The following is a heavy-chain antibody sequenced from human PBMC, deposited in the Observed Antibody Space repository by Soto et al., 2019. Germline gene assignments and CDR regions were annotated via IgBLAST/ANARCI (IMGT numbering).Heavy chain of an antibody. Sequence: TGGSLRLSCAASGFTFSAHYLDWVRQAPGKGLEWVGRSRNKVNSYTTEYAASVKGRFTISRDDSKTSLYLQMSSLKAEDTAVYYCARGGSGSGSAKYYYPLDVWGQGTTVTVSS. CDR3: ARGGSGSGSAKYYYPLDV. V-gene: IGHV3-72*01. CDR2: SRNKVNSYTT. J-gene: IGHJ6*02. CDR1: GFTFSAHY. D-gene: IGHD1-26*01.